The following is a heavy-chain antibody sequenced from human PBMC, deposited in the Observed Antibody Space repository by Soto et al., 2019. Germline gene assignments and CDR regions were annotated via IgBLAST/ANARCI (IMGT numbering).Heavy chain of an antibody. J-gene: IGHJ4*02. CDR2: LYSGGGTT. CDR3: ARTIIHYYFDS. Sequence: EVQLLESGGGLVQPGGSLRLSCVGSGFNMVNYAMTWVRQAPGKGLEWVSLLYSGGGTTHSADSVEGRVTVSRDNSKNTMYLQIRSLRDEDTAVYYCARTIIHYYFDSWGQGALVTVSS. V-gene: IGHV3-23*03. CDR1: GFNMVNYA.